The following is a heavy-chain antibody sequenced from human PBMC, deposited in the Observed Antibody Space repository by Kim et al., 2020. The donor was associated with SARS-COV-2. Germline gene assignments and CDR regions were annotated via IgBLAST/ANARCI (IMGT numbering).Heavy chain of an antibody. CDR2: IYYTGSAA. CDR1: GGSLSGYY. D-gene: IGHD3-10*01. CDR3: ARRSGTGYYFDY. J-gene: IGHJ4*02. Sequence: SETLSLTCTVSGGSLSGYYWSWIRQPPGRGLEWIGYIYYTGSAANYNPSLKSRVTISVDTSKNQFSLKLNSVTAADTAMYYCARRSGTGYYFDYWGQGSL. V-gene: IGHV4-59*08.